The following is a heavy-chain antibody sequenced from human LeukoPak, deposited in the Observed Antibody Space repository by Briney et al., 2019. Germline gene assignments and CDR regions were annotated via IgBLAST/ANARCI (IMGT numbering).Heavy chain of an antibody. Sequence: GGSLRLSCAASGFTFSSYEMNWVRQAPGKGLEWVAFIRYDGSNKYYADSVKGRFTISRDNSKNTLYLQMNSLRAEDTAVYYCAGAGLLWFGELPTFDYWGQGTLVTVSS. J-gene: IGHJ4*02. CDR1: GFTFSSYE. V-gene: IGHV3-33*08. D-gene: IGHD3-10*01. CDR3: AGAGLLWFGELPTFDY. CDR2: IRYDGSNK.